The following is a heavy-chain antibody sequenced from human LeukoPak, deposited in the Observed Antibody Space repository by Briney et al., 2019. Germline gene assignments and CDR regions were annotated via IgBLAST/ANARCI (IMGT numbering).Heavy chain of an antibody. D-gene: IGHD2-15*01. Sequence: SETLSLTCTVSGGSISSSSYYWGWIRQPPGKGLEWIGNIYYSGNTYYNPSLKSRVTISVDTSKNQFSLKLKSVTAADTAVYYCARETDIVVVVAATQGHDAFDIWGQGTMVTVSS. J-gene: IGHJ3*02. CDR1: GGSISSSSYY. CDR3: ARETDIVVVVAATQGHDAFDI. V-gene: IGHV4-39*02. CDR2: IYYSGNT.